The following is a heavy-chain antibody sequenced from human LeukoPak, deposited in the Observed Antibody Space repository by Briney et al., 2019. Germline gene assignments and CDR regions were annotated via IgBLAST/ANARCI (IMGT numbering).Heavy chain of an antibody. CDR2: ISSSGSTI. J-gene: IGHJ4*02. Sequence: GGSLRLSCAASGFTFSDYYRSWIRQAPGKGLEWVSYISSSGSTIYYADSVKGRFTISRDNAKNSLYLQMNSLRAEDTAVYYCARAEWDYYDSSGYPDYWGQGTLVTVSS. CDR1: GFTFSDYY. V-gene: IGHV3-11*01. D-gene: IGHD3-22*01. CDR3: ARAEWDYYDSSGYPDY.